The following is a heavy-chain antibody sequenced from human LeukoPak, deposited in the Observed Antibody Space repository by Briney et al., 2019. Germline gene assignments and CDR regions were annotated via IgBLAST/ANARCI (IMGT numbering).Heavy chain of an antibody. J-gene: IGHJ4*02. CDR3: ARDGSWPKTFDH. D-gene: IGHD6-13*01. CDR1: GFTFSTYW. CDR2: INSDGSST. Sequence: GGSLRLSCVGSGFTFSTYWVHWVRQAPGKGLEWVSRINSDGSSTSYVDSVKGRFTISRDNAKSTVYLQMNSLRAEDTAMYYCARDGSWPKTFDHWGQGTLVTVSS. V-gene: IGHV3-74*01.